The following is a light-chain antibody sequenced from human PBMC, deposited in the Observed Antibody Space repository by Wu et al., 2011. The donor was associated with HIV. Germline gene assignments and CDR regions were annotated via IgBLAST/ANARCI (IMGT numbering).Light chain of an antibody. CDR2: DAS. J-gene: IGKJ1*01. CDR1: QSVSTY. CDR3: QQRSSWPGT. Sequence: EIVLTQSPGTLSLSPGERATLSCRASQSVSTYFAWYQQKPGQAPRLLIYDASNRATGVPARFSGSGSGTDFTLTISSLEPEDFAVYYCQQRSSWPGTFGQGTKGGNQT. V-gene: IGKV3-11*01.